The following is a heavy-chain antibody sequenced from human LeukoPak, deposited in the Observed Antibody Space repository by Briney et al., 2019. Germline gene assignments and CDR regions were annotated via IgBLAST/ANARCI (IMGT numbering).Heavy chain of an antibody. Sequence: ASVKVSCKASGYSFTSYYMHWLRQAPGQGLEWMGIINAGSGSTSYAQKFQGRVTMTRDTSTSTVYMELSSLRSEDTAVYYCARNVDTSINYWGQGTLVTVSS. CDR2: INAGSGST. CDR3: ARNVDTSINY. V-gene: IGHV1-46*01. CDR1: GYSFTSYY. D-gene: IGHD5-18*01. J-gene: IGHJ4*02.